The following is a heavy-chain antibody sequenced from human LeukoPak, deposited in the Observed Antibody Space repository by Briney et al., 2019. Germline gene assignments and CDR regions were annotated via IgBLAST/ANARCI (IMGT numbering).Heavy chain of an antibody. Sequence: PGGSLRLSCKTSGFTFSNFGMHWVRQAPGKGLEWVAFIYYDGSNQYLGDSVKGRFSISRDIAKSTLYLKMDSLRAEDTAVYYCSRDRPSPLSAGDVGAKGTTVPVSS. CDR2: IYYDGSNQ. CDR1: GFTFSNFG. J-gene: IGHJ6*03. V-gene: IGHV3-33*01. CDR3: SRDRPSPLSAGDV.